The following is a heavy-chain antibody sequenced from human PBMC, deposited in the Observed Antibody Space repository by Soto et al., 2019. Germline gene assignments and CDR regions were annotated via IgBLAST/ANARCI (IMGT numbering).Heavy chain of an antibody. J-gene: IGHJ4*02. CDR3: AKNPESYAWGLEGYCDY. D-gene: IGHD3-16*01. CDR1: GFTFSSYG. CDR2: ISYDGSDK. Sequence: QVQLVESGGGVVQPGRSLRVSSAASGFTFSSYGMNWVRQAPGKGLEWVAIISYDGSDKYYADSVKGRFTISRDNSKNTLYLQMNSLRGEDTAVYYCAKNPESYAWGLEGYCDYWGQGTLVTVSS. V-gene: IGHV3-30*18.